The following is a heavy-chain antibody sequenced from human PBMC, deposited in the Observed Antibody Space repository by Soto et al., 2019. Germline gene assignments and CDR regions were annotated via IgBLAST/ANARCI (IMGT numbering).Heavy chain of an antibody. CDR3: ARDQLYYNDISGRPLNAFDV. Sequence: PGGSLRLSCAASGFTFRNYGMNWVRQAPGKGLEWVSYIGIGSSTKYYADSVKGRFTISRDNAKNSLYLQMNSLRAEDTAMYYCARDQLYYNDISGRPLNAFDVWGQGTMVTVSS. J-gene: IGHJ3*01. V-gene: IGHV3-48*01. D-gene: IGHD3-22*01. CDR2: IGIGSSTK. CDR1: GFTFRNYG.